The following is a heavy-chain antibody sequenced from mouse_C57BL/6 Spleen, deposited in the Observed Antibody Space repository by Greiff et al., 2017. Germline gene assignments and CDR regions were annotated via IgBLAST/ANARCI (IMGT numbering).Heavy chain of an antibody. CDR2: IDPSDSYT. D-gene: IGHD1-1*01. V-gene: IGHV1-50*01. CDR3: ARRLGGSSSDWYFDV. CDR1: GYTFTSYW. J-gene: IGHJ1*03. Sequence: VQLKQPGAELVKPGASVKLSCKASGYTFTSYWMQWVKQRPGQGLEWIGEIDPSDSYTNYNQKFKGKATLTVDTSSSTAYMQLSSLTSEDSAVYYCARRLGGSSSDWYFDVWGTGTTVTVSS.